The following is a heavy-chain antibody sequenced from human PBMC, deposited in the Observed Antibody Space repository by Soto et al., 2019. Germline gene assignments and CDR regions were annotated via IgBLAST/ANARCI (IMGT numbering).Heavy chain of an antibody. CDR1: GYTFTSYG. J-gene: IGHJ5*02. CDR2: ISAYNGNT. V-gene: IGHV1-18*01. D-gene: IGHD2-15*01. Sequence: QVQLVQSGAEVKKPGASVKVSCKASGYTFTSYGISWVRQAPGQGLEWMGWISAYNGNTNYAQKLQGRVTMTTDTSTSTAYMELRSLRSDDTAVYYCARAPLVRYCSGGSCWHGNWFDPWGQGTLVTVSS. CDR3: ARAPLVRYCSGGSCWHGNWFDP.